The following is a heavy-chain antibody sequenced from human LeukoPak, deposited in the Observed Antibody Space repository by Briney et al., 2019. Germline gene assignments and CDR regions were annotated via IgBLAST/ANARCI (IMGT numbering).Heavy chain of an antibody. CDR2: INPNSGGT. CDR1: GYTFTGYY. V-gene: IGHV1-2*02. J-gene: IGHJ4*02. D-gene: IGHD3-22*01. Sequence: GASVKVSCKASGYTFTGYYMHWVRQAPGQGLEWMGWINPNSGGTNYAQKFQGRVTMTRDTSISTAYMELSRLRSGDTAVYYCARSTPAYYYDSSGLVQSWGQGTLVTVSS. CDR3: ARSTPAYYYDSSGLVQS.